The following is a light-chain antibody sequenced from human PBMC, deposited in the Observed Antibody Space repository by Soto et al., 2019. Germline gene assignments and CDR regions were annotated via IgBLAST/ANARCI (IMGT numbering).Light chain of an antibody. J-gene: IGKJ3*01. CDR2: GAS. CDR1: QSVSSNY. Sequence: EIVLTQSPGTLSLSPGERATLSCRASQSVSSNYLTWYQQKPGQAPRLLIYGASSRATGIADRFSGSGSGTDFTLAISRLEPEDFAVYYCQQYGTSPFSCGPGIQVDIK. CDR3: QQYGTSPFS. V-gene: IGKV3-20*01.